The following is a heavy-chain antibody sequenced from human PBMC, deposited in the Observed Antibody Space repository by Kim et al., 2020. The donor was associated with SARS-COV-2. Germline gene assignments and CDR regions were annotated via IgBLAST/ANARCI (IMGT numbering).Heavy chain of an antibody. CDR3: ARLGTPYYYYGMDV. V-gene: IGHV1-3*01. D-gene: IGHD3-16*01. Sequence: KCQGRVTITRDTAASTAYMELSSLRSDDTAVYYCARLGTPYYYYGMDVWGQGTTVTVSS. J-gene: IGHJ6*02.